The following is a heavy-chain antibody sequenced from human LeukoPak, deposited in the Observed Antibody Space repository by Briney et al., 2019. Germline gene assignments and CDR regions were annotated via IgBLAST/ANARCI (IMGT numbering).Heavy chain of an antibody. CDR3: ARDGDYGSGSPYYYGMDV. CDR2: IYSGGST. Sequence: PGGSLRLSCAASGFTVSSNYMSWVRQAPGKGLEWVSVIYSGGSTYYADSVKGRFTISRDNSKNTLYLQMNSLRAEDTAVYYCARDGDYGSGSPYYYGMDVWGQGTTVTVSS. D-gene: IGHD3-10*01. CDR1: GFTVSSNY. J-gene: IGHJ6*02. V-gene: IGHV3-66*01.